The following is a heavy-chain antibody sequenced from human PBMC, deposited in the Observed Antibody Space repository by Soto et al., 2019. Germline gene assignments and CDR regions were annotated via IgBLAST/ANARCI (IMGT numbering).Heavy chain of an antibody. CDR1: GFAFSSYA. D-gene: IGHD1-1*01. CDR3: ARNEDY. J-gene: IGHJ4*02. CDR2: INAGNGNT. Sequence: SVNVSCKAAGFAFSSYAMHWVRQAPGQRLEWMGWINAGNGNTEYSQRFQGRVTITRDTSASTAYMELSSLRSEDTAVYYCARNEDYWGQGTLVTVS. V-gene: IGHV1-3*01.